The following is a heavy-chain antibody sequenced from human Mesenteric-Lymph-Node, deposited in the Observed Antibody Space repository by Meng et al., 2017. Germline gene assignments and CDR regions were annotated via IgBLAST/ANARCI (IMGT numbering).Heavy chain of an antibody. CDR3: ARSGESGSGSYLVP. Sequence: SVTVSFKSSGYTFTGYYMHWVRQAHGQGLEWMGRINPNSGGTNYAQKFQGRVTMTRDTSISTAYMELSRLRSDNTAVYYCARSGESGSGSYLVPWGQGTLVTVSS. CDR1: GYTFTGYY. J-gene: IGHJ5*02. D-gene: IGHD3-10*01. CDR2: INPNSGGT. V-gene: IGHV1-2*06.